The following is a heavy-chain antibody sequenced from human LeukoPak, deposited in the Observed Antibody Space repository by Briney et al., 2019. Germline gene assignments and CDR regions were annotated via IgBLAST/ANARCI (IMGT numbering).Heavy chain of an antibody. Sequence: GASVKVSCKASGYTFTDYYIHWVRQAPGQGLDWMGWINPNSGGTNYAQNFQGRVTMTRDASISTAYMELSSLTSDDTAVYFCARNRAGSYFIYWGQGTLVTVSS. CDR2: INPNSGGT. CDR3: ARNRAGSYFIY. J-gene: IGHJ4*02. CDR1: GYTFTDYY. D-gene: IGHD1-26*01. V-gene: IGHV1-2*02.